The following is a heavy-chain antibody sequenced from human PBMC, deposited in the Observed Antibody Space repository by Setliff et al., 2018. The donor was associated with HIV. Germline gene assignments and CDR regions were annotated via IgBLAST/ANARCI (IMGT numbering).Heavy chain of an antibody. J-gene: IGHJ6*03. CDR3: ARERWLRSHYYYYMDV. D-gene: IGHD5-12*01. CDR2: IYSGGST. V-gene: IGHV3-53*01. Sequence: GGSLRLSCAASGFTVSSNYMSWVRQAPGKGLEWVSVIYSGGSTYYADSVKGRFTISRDNSKNTLYLQMNSLSAEDTAVYYCARERWLRSHYYYYMDVWGKGTTVTVSS. CDR1: GFTVSSNY.